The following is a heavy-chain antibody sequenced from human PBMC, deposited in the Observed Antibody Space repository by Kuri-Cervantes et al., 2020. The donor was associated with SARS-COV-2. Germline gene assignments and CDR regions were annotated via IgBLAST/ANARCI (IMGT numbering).Heavy chain of an antibody. CDR1: GGSISSYY. Sequence: SETLSLTCTVSGGSISSYYWSWIRQPPGKGLEWIGEINHSGSTNYNPSLKSRVTMSVDTSKNQFSLKLSSVTAADTAVYYCSRGNRLRYSSRFDYWGQGTLVTVSS. CDR3: SRGNRLRYSSRFDY. CDR2: INHSGST. V-gene: IGHV4-59*04. J-gene: IGHJ4*02. D-gene: IGHD3-9*01.